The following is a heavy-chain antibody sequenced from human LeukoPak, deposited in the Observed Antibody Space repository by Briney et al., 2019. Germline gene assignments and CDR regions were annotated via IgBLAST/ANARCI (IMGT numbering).Heavy chain of an antibody. V-gene: IGHV4-4*07. D-gene: IGHD3-16*01. CDR2: LYTSGNT. CDR3: AREDSGVWRAFDV. J-gene: IGHJ3*01. Sequence: SETLSLTCTVSAGSISSYFWSWIRQPAGKGLEWIGRLYTSGNTNYNPSLKGRLTMSLDTSRNQFYLNLTSVTAADTAMYYCAREDSGVWRAFDVWGQGTMVTVSS. CDR1: AGSISSYF.